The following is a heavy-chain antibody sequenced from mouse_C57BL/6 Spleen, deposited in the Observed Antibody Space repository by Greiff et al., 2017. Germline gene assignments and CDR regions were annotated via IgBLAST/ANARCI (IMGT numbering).Heavy chain of an antibody. Sequence: QVQLQQPGAELVKPGASVKLSCKASGYTFTSYWMYWVKQRPGQGLEWIGMIHPNSGSTNYNEKFKSKATLTVDKSSSTAYMQLSSLTSEDSAVYYCARVSKGAFYYWGQSTTLTDSS. CDR1: GYTFTSYW. CDR2: IHPNSGST. CDR3: ARVSKGAFYY. D-gene: IGHD2-5*01. J-gene: IGHJ2*01. V-gene: IGHV1-64*01.